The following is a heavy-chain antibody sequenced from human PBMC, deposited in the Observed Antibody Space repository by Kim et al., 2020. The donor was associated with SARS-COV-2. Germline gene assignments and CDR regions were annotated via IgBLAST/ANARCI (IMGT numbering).Heavy chain of an antibody. CDR1: GGSISSYY. J-gene: IGHJ4*02. D-gene: IGHD3-10*01. CDR3: ARAGRFGELEILDY. V-gene: IGHV4-59*13. CDR2: IYYSGST. Sequence: SETLSLTCTVSGGSISSYYWSWIRQPPGKGLEWIGYIYYSGSTNYNPSLKSRVTISVDTSKNQFSLKLSSVTAADTAVYYCARAGRFGELEILDYWGQGTLVTVSS.